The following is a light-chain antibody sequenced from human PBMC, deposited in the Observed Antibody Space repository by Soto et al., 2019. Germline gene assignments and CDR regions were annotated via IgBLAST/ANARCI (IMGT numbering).Light chain of an antibody. CDR2: EAS. J-gene: IGKJ5*01. CDR3: QQGYTTPIT. Sequence: DIQMTQSPSTLSTSVGDRATITCRASQNIDRWLAWYQQKPGKAPKLLIYEASSLEGGVPSRFSGSGSGTEFTLTIISVQPEDFATYSCQQGYTTPITFGQGTRLDI. V-gene: IGKV1-5*01. CDR1: QNIDRW.